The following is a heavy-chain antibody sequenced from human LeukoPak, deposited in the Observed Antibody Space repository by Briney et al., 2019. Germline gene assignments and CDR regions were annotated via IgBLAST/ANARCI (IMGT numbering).Heavy chain of an antibody. J-gene: IGHJ4*02. V-gene: IGHV4-4*07. CDR1: AGSISTNY. Sequence: SETLSLTCTVSAGSISTNYWSWIRQPAGNGLEWIGRIHASGSSSYNPSLKSRVTMSIDTSKNQFSLKLTSVTAADTAVYYCARGIAAAAGMLDYWGQGTLVTVSS. CDR3: ARGIAAAAGMLDY. D-gene: IGHD6-13*01. CDR2: IHASGSS.